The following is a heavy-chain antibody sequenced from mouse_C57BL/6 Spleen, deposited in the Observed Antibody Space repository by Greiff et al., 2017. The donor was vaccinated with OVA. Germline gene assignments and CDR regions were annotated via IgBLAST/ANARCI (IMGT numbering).Heavy chain of an antibody. CDR2: ISYDGSN. D-gene: IGHD2-4*01. Sequence: EVKLMESGPGLVKPSQSLSLTCSVTGYSITSGYYWNWIRQFPGNKLEWMGYISYDGSNNYNPSLKNRISITRDTSKNQFFLKLNSVTTEDTATYYCARDPYDYDEGRYFDYWGQGTTLTVSS. V-gene: IGHV3-6*01. CDR3: ARDPYDYDEGRYFDY. CDR1: GYSITSGYY. J-gene: IGHJ2*01.